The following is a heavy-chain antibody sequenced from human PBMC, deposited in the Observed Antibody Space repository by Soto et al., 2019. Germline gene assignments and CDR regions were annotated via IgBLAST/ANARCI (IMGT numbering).Heavy chain of an antibody. CDR3: ARAVDTAMVSVSYYYYGMDV. D-gene: IGHD5-18*01. J-gene: IGHJ6*02. CDR1: GFTFSDYY. V-gene: IGHV3-11*06. CDR2: ISSSSSYT. Sequence: QVQLVESGGGLVKPGGSLRLSCAASGFTFSDYYMSWIRQAPGKGLEWVSYISSSSSYTNYADSVKGRFTISSDNAKNSLYLQMNSLRAEDTAVYYCARAVDTAMVSVSYYYYGMDVWGQGTTVTVSS.